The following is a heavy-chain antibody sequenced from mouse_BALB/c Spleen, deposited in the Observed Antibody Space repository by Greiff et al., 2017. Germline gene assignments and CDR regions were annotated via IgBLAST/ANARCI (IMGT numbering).Heavy chain of an antibody. J-gene: IGHJ4*01. CDR2: IWAGGST. Sequence: VKLVESGPGLVAPSQSLSITCTVSGFSLTSYGVHWVRQPPGKGLEWLGVIWAGGSTNYNSALMSRLSISKDNSKSQVFLKMNSLQTDDTAMYYCARAGWGYYGRGDAMDYWGQGTSVTVSS. CDR1: GFSLTSYG. CDR3: ARAGWGYYGRGDAMDY. D-gene: IGHD1-1*01. V-gene: IGHV2-9*02.